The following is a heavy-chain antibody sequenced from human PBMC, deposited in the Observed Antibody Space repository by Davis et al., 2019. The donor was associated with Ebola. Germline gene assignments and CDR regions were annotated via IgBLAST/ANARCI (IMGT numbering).Heavy chain of an antibody. V-gene: IGHV3-13*01. D-gene: IGHD3-3*01. CDR3: TRAGFGSNYFDY. CDR1: GFTFSSYD. CDR2: IGTAGDT. Sequence: GESLKISCAASGFTFSSYDMHWVRQATGKRLEWVSAIGTAGDTYYPGSVKGRFTISRANANSSLYLQMNSLRAEDTAVYYCTRAGFGSNYFDYWGQGTLVTVSS. J-gene: IGHJ4*02.